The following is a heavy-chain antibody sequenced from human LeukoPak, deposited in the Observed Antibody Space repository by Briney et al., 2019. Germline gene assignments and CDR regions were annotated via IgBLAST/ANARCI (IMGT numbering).Heavy chain of an antibody. CDR3: AELGITMIGGV. V-gene: IGHV3-74*01. CDR1: GFTFSNYW. J-gene: IGHJ6*04. D-gene: IGHD3-10*02. Sequence: LPGGSLRLSCAASGFTFSNYWMHWVRQAPGKGLVWVSRINSDGGTTTYADSVKGRFTISRDNAKNSLYLQMNSLRAEDTAVYYCAELGITMIGGVWGKGTTVTISS. CDR2: INSDGGTT.